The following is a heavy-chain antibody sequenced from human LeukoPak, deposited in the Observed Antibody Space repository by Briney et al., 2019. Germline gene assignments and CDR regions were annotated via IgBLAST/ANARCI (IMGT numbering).Heavy chain of an antibody. CDR3: ARDKGIAAAGRGGWFDP. CDR2: ISSSSSYI. D-gene: IGHD6-13*01. CDR1: GFTVSSYS. Sequence: PGGSLRLSCAASGFTVSSYSMNWVRQAPGKGLEWVSSISSSSSYIYYADSVKGRFTISRDNAKNSLYLQMNSLRAEDTAVYYCARDKGIAAAGRGGWFDPWGQGTLVTVSS. V-gene: IGHV3-21*01. J-gene: IGHJ5*02.